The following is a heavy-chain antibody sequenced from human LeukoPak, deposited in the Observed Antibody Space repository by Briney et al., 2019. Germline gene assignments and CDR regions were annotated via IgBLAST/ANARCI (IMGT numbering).Heavy chain of an antibody. CDR2: IIPIFGTA. CDR1: GGTFSSYA. V-gene: IGHV1-69*06. J-gene: IGHJ5*02. Sequence: ASVKVSCKASGGTFSSYAISWVRQAPGQGLEWMGGIIPIFGTANYAQKFQGRVTITADKSTSTAYMELSSLRSEDTAVYYCARDWSFGSGSYNNWFDPWGQGTLVTVSS. D-gene: IGHD3-10*01. CDR3: ARDWSFGSGSYNNWFDP.